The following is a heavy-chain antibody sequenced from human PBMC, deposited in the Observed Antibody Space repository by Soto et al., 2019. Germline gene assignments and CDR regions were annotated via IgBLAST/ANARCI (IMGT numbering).Heavy chain of an antibody. D-gene: IGHD6-19*01. CDR3: ARDHPMSFQWLLTRSYYYYGMDV. CDR1: GFTFSSYS. J-gene: IGHJ6*02. Sequence: GGSLRLSCAASGFTFSSYSMNWVRQAPGKGLECVSSISSSSSYIYYADSVKGRFTISRDNAKNSLYLQMNSLRAEDTAVYYCARDHPMSFQWLLTRSYYYYGMDVWGQGTTVTVSS. CDR2: ISSSSSYI. V-gene: IGHV3-21*01.